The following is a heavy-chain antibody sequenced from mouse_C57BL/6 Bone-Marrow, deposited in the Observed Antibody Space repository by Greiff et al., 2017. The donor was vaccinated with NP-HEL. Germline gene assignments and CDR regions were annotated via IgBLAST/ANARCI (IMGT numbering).Heavy chain of an antibody. CDR2: IYPGDGDT. V-gene: IGHV1-82*01. CDR3: ANPGSSYVNWYFDV. CDR1: GYAFSSSW. Sequence: QVQLQQSGPELVKPGASVKISCKASGYAFSSSWMNWVKQRPGKGLEWIGRIYPGDGDTNYNGKFKGKATLTADKSSSTAYMQLSSLTSEDSAVYFCANPGSSYVNWYFDVWGTGTTVTVSS. J-gene: IGHJ1*03. D-gene: IGHD1-1*01.